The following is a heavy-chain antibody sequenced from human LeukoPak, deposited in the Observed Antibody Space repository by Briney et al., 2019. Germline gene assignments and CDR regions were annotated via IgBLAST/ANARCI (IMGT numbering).Heavy chain of an antibody. D-gene: IGHD3-10*01. CDR2: ISGSGDST. Sequence: GGSLRLSCVVSGFTFSSYSMSWVRQAPGKGLEWVSAISGSGDSTYYADSVKGRFTISRDNSKNTLYLQMNSLRVEGTAVYYCAKDRGIISDYWGQGTLVTVSS. CDR1: GFTFSSYS. V-gene: IGHV3-23*01. J-gene: IGHJ4*02. CDR3: AKDRGIISDY.